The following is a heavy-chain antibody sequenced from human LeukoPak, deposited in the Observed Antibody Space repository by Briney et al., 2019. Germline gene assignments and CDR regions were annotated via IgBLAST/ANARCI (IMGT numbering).Heavy chain of an antibody. CDR1: GYTFTDYF. J-gene: IGHJ4*02. V-gene: IGHV1-2*02. D-gene: IGHD6-19*01. CDR3: AHGHSGWFYFDY. CDR2: INPNSGGT. Sequence: ASVKVSCKASGYTFTDYFMHWIRQAPGQGLEWMGWINPNSGGTNYAQKFQGRVTMTRETSISTAYMELSRLRSDDTAVYYCAHGHSGWFYFDYWGQGTLVTVSS.